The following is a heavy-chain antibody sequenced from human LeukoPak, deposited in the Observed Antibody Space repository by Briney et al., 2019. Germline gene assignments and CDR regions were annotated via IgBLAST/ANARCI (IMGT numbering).Heavy chain of an antibody. J-gene: IGHJ5*02. D-gene: IGHD2-2*01. CDR2: ISYDGSKN. CDR1: GFTFSSYA. V-gene: IGHV3-30*04. CDR3: AKDRHAPGRYCSSVTCFPFDP. Sequence: PGGSLRLSCAASGFTFSSYAMHWVRQVPGKGLEWLAVISYDGSKNFHADSVKGRFTISRDNSKSTLYLQMNSLRAEDTAVYYCAKDRHAPGRYCSSVTCFPFDPWGQGTLVTVSS.